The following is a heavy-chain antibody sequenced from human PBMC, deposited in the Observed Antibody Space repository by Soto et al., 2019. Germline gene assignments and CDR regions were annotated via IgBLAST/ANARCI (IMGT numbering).Heavy chain of an antibody. D-gene: IGHD3-3*01. J-gene: IGHJ4*02. CDR1: GFTFSNAW. CDR2: IKSKTDGGTT. Sequence: GGSLRLSCAASGFTFSNAWMSWVRQAPGKGLEWVGRIKSKTDGGTTDYAAPVKGRFTISRDDSKNTLYLQMNSLKTEDTAVYYCTTKYRFAVVIPHEDYWGQGTLVTVSS. CDR3: TTKYRFAVVIPHEDY. V-gene: IGHV3-15*01.